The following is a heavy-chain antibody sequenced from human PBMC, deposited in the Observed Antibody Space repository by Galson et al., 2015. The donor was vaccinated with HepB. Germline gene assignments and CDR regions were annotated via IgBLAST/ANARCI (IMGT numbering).Heavy chain of an antibody. CDR3: ARDGVDYDVLTGYAKRFRNAHACDI. V-gene: IGHV3-11*06. J-gene: IGHJ3*02. Sequence: SLRLSCAASGFTFSGYYMSWIRQAPGKGLEWVSYIRSSSRNTNYADSVKGRFTISRDNAKNSLYLQMYSLRAEDTAVYYCARDGVDYDVLTGYAKRFRNAHACDIWGQGTMVTVSS. CDR1: GFTFSGYY. D-gene: IGHD3-9*01. CDR2: IRSSSRNT.